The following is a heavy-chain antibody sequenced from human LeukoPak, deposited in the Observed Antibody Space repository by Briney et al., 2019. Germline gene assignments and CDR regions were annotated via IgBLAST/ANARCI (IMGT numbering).Heavy chain of an antibody. Sequence: PSQTLSLTCAVSGGSISSGYYWSWIRPPPGKGLEWIGEINHSGSTNYNPSLKSRVTISVDTSKNQFSLKLSSVTAADTAMYYCARLRNRYDTSGYYPFDYWGQGTLVTVSS. CDR2: INHSGST. J-gene: IGHJ4*02. CDR3: ARLRNRYDTSGYYPFDY. V-gene: IGHV4-34*01. CDR1: GGSISSGYY. D-gene: IGHD3-22*01.